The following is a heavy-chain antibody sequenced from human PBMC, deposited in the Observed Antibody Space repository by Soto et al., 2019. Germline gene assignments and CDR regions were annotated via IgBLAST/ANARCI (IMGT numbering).Heavy chain of an antibody. CDR2: IYYSGST. V-gene: IGHV4-59*01. CDR3: ARAATTGLFDY. CDR1: GGSISSYY. J-gene: IGHJ4*02. D-gene: IGHD4-17*01. Sequence: SETLSLTCTVSGGSISSYYWSWIRQPPGKGLEWIGYIYYSGSTNYNPSLKSRVTISVDTSKNQFSLKLSSVTAADTAVYYCARAATTGLFDYSGQGTLVTVYS.